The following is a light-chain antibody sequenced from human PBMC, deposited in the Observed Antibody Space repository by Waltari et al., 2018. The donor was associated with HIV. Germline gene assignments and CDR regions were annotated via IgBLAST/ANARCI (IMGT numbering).Light chain of an antibody. Sequence: QSALTQPASVSGSPGQSITFSCSGSSSDIGAYNFVSWYQQHPGKAPKLIIYEVSNRPSGVSDRFSGSSSGNTASLTISGLQAEDEADYYCSSYTTRNTLLFGGGT. J-gene: IGLJ2*01. CDR3: SSYTTRNTLL. CDR1: SSDIGAYNF. CDR2: EVS. V-gene: IGLV2-14*01.